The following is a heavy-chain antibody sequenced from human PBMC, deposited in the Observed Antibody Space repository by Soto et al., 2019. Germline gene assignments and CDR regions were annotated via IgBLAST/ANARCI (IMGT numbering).Heavy chain of an antibody. D-gene: IGHD2-15*01. V-gene: IGHV3-30-3*01. CDR2: VSHDGVNK. CDR1: GFSFRNYN. J-gene: IGHJ3*02. CDR3: VREAQIVMVVVPTPGSPGAFDM. Sequence: QMQLVESGGGVVQPGRSLRLSCAASGFSFRNYNLHWVRQAPGKGLEWVAVVSHDGVNKHYAESVKGRLSISRDSSRDTLYLQMNSLRREDTAVYYCVREAQIVMVVVPTPGSPGAFDMWGQGTMVTVSS.